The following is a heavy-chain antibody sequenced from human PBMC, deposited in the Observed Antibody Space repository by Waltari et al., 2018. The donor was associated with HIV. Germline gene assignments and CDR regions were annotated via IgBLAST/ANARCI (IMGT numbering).Heavy chain of an antibody. J-gene: IGHJ4*02. CDR3: AREPDSRLGFDY. V-gene: IGHV3-53*01. CDR2: IDVVGST. Sequence: EVQLVESGGGLIQPGGSLRLSCAASGFTVSSNYMSWVRQAPGKGLRWVSVIDVVGSTYYADSGKGRFTISRDNSKNTLYLQMNSLRAEDTAVYYCAREPDSRLGFDYWGQGTLVTVSS. CDR1: GFTVSSNY. D-gene: IGHD3-16*01.